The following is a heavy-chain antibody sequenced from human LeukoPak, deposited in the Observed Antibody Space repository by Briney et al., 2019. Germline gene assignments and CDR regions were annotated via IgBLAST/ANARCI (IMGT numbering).Heavy chain of an antibody. CDR3: ARGPAAALFLPGSYFDY. CDR2: VFYSGST. V-gene: IGHV4-39*07. D-gene: IGHD6-13*01. Sequence: PSETLSLTCTDSGGPIITTNYFWGWLRQPPGKGLEWIGTVFYSGSTYYNPSLKSRVTISVDPSKNQFSLSLSSVTAADTAVYYCARGPAAALFLPGSYFDYWGQGTLVPVSS. CDR1: GGPIITTNYF. J-gene: IGHJ4*02.